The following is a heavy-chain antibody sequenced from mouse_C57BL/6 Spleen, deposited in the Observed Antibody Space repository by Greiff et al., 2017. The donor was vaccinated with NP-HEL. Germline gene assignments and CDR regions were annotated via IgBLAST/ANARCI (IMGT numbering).Heavy chain of an antibody. V-gene: IGHV1-15*01. D-gene: IGHD1-1*01. Sequence: VKLMESGAELVRPGASVTLSCKASGYTFTDYEMHWVKQTPVHGLEWIGAIDPETGGTAYNQKFKGKAILTADKSSSTAYMELRSLTSEDSAVYYCTRDYGSFFDYWGQGTTLTVSS. CDR3: TRDYGSFFDY. CDR2: IDPETGGT. J-gene: IGHJ2*01. CDR1: GYTFTDYE.